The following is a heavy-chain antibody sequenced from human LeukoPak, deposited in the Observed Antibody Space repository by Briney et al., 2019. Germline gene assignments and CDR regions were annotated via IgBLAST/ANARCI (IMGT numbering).Heavy chain of an antibody. D-gene: IGHD6-13*01. V-gene: IGHV3-21*01. CDR2: IGPTGTDR. CDR3: ATTYSSTWCIAFDS. J-gene: IGHJ3*02. Sequence: GESMRLSCAASGFTFSSCGFNWVRQAPGKGLEWVSSIGPTGTDRYYADSVRGRFTISRDNAKNSLYLQMNSLRAEDTAVYYCATTYSSTWCIAFDSWGQGTLVTVSS. CDR1: GFTFSSCG.